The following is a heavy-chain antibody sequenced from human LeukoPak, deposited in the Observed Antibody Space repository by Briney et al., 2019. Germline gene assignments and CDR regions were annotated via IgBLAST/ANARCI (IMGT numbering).Heavy chain of an antibody. Sequence: SVKVSCKASGGTFSSYTIRWVRQAPGQGLEWMGRIIPIRGIANYAQKLQGRITITADKSTSTAYMELSCLRSEDTAVYYCGRGGGKRSGYDLAPYYYYYYMDVWGKGTTVTVSS. CDR3: GRGGGKRSGYDLAPYYYYYYMDV. V-gene: IGHV1-69*02. CDR2: IIPIRGIA. CDR1: GGTFSSYT. D-gene: IGHD5-12*01. J-gene: IGHJ6*03.